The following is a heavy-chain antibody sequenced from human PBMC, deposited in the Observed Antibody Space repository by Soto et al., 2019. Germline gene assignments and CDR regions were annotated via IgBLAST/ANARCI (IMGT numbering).Heavy chain of an antibody. CDR2: ISGSGGST. D-gene: IGHD2-15*01. CDR1: GFTFSSYA. J-gene: IGHJ4*02. Sequence: EVQLLESGGGLVQPGGSLRLSCAASGFTFSSYAMSWVRQAPGKGLEWVSAISGSGGSTYYADSVKGRFTISRDNSKNPLYLQMNSLRAEDTAVYYCAKDLPNIVVVVAATFDSWGQGTLVTVSS. CDR3: AKDLPNIVVVVAATFDS. V-gene: IGHV3-23*01.